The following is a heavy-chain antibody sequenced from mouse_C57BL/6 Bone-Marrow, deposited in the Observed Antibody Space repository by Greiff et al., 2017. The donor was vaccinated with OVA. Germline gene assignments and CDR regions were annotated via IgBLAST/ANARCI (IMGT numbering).Heavy chain of an antibody. Sequence: EVKLMESGGGLVQSGRSLRLSCATSGFTFSDFYMEWVRQAPGEGLEWIAASRNKANDYTTEYSASVKGRFIVSRDTSQSILYLQMNALRAEDTAIYYCARDAITTVPDYWGQGTTLTVSS. CDR1: GFTFSDFY. CDR3: ARDAITTVPDY. V-gene: IGHV7-1*01. CDR2: SRNKANDYTT. J-gene: IGHJ2*01. D-gene: IGHD1-1*01.